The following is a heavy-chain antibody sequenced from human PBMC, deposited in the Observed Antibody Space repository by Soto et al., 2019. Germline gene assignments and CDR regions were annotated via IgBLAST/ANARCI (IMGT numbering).Heavy chain of an antibody. CDR2: MNPGSGDT. CDR3: ARMEGFGSLNWLDT. J-gene: IGHJ5*02. D-gene: IGHD3-10*01. Sequence: GSVKVSCKASGYTFTNNDVSWVRQATGQGLEWMGWMNPGSGDTGYAQKFQGRVTMTRDISIATAYMELNSLTSEDTAIYYCARMEGFGSLNWLDTWGQGTPVTVSS. CDR1: GYTFTNND. V-gene: IGHV1-8*01.